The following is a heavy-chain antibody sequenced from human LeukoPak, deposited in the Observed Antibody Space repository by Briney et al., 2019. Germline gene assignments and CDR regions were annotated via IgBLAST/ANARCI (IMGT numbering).Heavy chain of an antibody. V-gene: IGHV4-59*01. Sequence: SETLSLTCTVSGGSISSYYWSWIRQPPGKGLEWIGYIYYSGSTNYNPSLKSRVTISVDTSKNQFSLKLSSVTAADPAVYYCARELGHVWFDPWGQGTLVTVSS. D-gene: IGHD3-16*01. J-gene: IGHJ5*02. CDR3: ARELGHVWFDP. CDR1: GGSISSYY. CDR2: IYYSGST.